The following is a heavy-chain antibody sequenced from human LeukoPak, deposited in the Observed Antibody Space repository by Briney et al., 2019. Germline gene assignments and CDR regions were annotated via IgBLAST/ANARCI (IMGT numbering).Heavy chain of an antibody. V-gene: IGHV1-3*03. Sequence: ASVEVSCTASGYTFTSYAIHWVRQAPGQRLEWMGWINAGNGNTKYSQDFQGRVSITRDPSASTAYMELSSLRSEDMAVYYCARGYYDSSGYYPLVGYYYYYMDVWGKGTTVTISS. CDR2: INAGNGNT. J-gene: IGHJ6*03. CDR3: ARGYYDSSGYYPLVGYYYYYMDV. D-gene: IGHD3-22*01. CDR1: GYTFTSYA.